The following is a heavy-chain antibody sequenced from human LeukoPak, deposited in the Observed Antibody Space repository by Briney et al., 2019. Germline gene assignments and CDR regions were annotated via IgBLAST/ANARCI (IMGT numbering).Heavy chain of an antibody. CDR3: AREGVVVRY. CDR2: ISNSGTTK. CDR1: GFTFSDHY. J-gene: IGHJ4*02. Sequence: GGSLRLSCAASGFTFSDHYMSWIRQAPGKGLEWVSYISNSGTTKYYADSVKGRFTISRDNAKDSLFLQMNSLRAEDTAVYYCAREGVVVRYWGQGTLVTVSS. V-gene: IGHV3-11*04. D-gene: IGHD2-15*01.